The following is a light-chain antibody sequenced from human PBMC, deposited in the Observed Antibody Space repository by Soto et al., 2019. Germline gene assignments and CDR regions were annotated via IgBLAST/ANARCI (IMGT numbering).Light chain of an antibody. Sequence: DIQMTQSPSTLSASVGDRVTITCRASQSVFSWLAWYQHKPGQAPKLLIYDASTLEGGVPSRFSGSGSGTEFTLTIGGLQPDDFATYHCQQYTSFSWSFGQGTKVDIK. J-gene: IGKJ1*01. CDR3: QQYTSFSWS. CDR2: DAS. V-gene: IGKV1-5*01. CDR1: QSVFSW.